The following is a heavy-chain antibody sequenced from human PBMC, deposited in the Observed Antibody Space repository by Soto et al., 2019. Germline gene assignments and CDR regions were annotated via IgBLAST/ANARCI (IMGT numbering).Heavy chain of an antibody. CDR3: ASQQLVHYYYGMDV. Sequence: PSATLPFTCAVSGGSISCGGYSWGWIRQHPGKGLEWIGSIYYSGSTYYNPSLKCRVTISVDTSKNQFSLKLSSVTAADTAVYYCASQQLVHYYYGMDVWGQGTTVTVSS. CDR2: IYYSGST. V-gene: IGHV4-39*01. D-gene: IGHD6-13*01. J-gene: IGHJ6*02. CDR1: GGSISCGGYS.